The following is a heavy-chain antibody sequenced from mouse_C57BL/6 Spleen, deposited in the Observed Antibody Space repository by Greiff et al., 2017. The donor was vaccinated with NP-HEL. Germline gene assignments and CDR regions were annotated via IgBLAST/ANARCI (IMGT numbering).Heavy chain of an antibody. J-gene: IGHJ2*01. CDR3: ARRGYDYEGDYFDY. CDR1: GYSFTGYY. Sequence: EVQRVESGPELVKPGASVKISCKASGYSFTGYYMNWVKQSPEKSLEWIGEINPSTGGTTYNQKFKAKATLTVDKSSSTAYMQLKSLTSEDSAVYYCARRGYDYEGDYFDYWGQGTTLTVSS. D-gene: IGHD2-4*01. CDR2: INPSTGGT. V-gene: IGHV1-42*01.